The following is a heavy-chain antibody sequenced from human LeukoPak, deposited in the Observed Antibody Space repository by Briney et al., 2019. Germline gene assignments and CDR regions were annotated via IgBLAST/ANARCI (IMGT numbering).Heavy chain of an antibody. CDR2: LNPDSGNT. J-gene: IGHJ5*02. CDR3: TRGARGVVPAAPYLSWFDP. CDR1: GYTFTGYD. D-gene: IGHD2-2*01. Sequence: ASVKVSCKASGYTFTGYDINWVRQAAGQGLEWLGWLNPDSGNTGYAQKFQGRVTITRDTSITTAYMELRSLKSEDTAVYYCTRGARGVVPAAPYLSWFDPWGQGTLVTVSS. V-gene: IGHV1-8*03.